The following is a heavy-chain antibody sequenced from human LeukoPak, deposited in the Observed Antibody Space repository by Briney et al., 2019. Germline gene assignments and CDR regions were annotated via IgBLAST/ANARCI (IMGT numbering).Heavy chain of an antibody. CDR1: GFTFSSYE. Sequence: GGSLRLSCAASGFTFSSYEMSWVRQAPGKGLEWVSYISSGDSTIHYADSVKGRFTISRDNVVDSLYLQMNSLRAEDTAVYYCARDPEGCTSTSCYTRPWWYFDLWGRGTLVTVSS. D-gene: IGHD2-2*02. CDR2: ISSGDSTI. V-gene: IGHV3-48*03. CDR3: ARDPEGCTSTSCYTRPWWYFDL. J-gene: IGHJ2*01.